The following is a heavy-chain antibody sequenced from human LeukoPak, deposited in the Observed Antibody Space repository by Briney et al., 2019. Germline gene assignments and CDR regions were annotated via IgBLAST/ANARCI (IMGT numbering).Heavy chain of an antibody. CDR2: VSNSGGIT. CDR3: RWYIRSNYYNMDV. J-gene: IGHJ6*02. V-gene: IGHV3-23*01. CDR1: GLNFDMYS. D-gene: IGHD4-23*01. Sequence: GGSLRLSCEASGLNFDMYSMSRVRQAPGKGLEWVADVSNSGGITMYADSVKGRFTIYRDNSRNTVYLQMNSLRAEDTAVYYCRWYIRSNYYNMDVWGQGITVTVSS.